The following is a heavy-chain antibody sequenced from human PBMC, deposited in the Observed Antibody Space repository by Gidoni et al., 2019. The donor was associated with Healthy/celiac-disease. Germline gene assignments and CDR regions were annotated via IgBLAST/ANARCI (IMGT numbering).Heavy chain of an antibody. D-gene: IGHD3-10*01. CDR1: GFTFSSYG. CDR3: AREGSGSYGYYGRDV. Sequence: QVQLVESGGGVVQPGRYLGLSCAESGFTFSSYGMHWVRQAPGKGLEWVAVIWYDGSNKYYADSVKGRFTISRDNSKNTLYLQMNSLRAEDTAVYYCAREGSGSYGYYGRDVWGQGTTVTVSS. CDR2: IWYDGSNK. J-gene: IGHJ6*02. V-gene: IGHV3-33*01.